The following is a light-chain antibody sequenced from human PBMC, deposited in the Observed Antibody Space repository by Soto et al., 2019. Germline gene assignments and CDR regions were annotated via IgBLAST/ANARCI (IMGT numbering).Light chain of an antibody. CDR3: SSYAGINNLGV. J-gene: IGLJ1*01. CDR2: EVN. Sequence: QSALTQPPSASGSPGQSVTISCTGTSSDVGGYKYVSWYQQHPGKAPKLMIFEVNKRPSGVPDRFSGSKSGNTASLTVSGLQAEDGDDYYCSSYAGINNLGVFGTGTKLTVL. CDR1: SSDVGGYKY. V-gene: IGLV2-8*01.